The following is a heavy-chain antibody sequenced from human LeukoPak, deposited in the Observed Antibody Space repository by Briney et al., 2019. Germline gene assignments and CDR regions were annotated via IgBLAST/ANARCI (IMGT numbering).Heavy chain of an antibody. CDR3: AAMPLRYFDWSWDY. J-gene: IGHJ4*02. CDR1: GGTFSSYA. D-gene: IGHD3-9*01. CDR2: IIPILGIA. Sequence: SVKVSCKASGGTFSSYAISWVRQAPGQGLEWMGRIIPILGIANYAQKFQGRVTITADKSTSTAYMELSSLRSEDTAAYYCAAMPLRYFDWSWDYWGQGTLVTVSS. V-gene: IGHV1-69*04.